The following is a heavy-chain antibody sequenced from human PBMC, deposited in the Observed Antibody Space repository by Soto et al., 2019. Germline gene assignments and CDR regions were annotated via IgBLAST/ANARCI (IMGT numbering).Heavy chain of an antibody. CDR3: ARGRGWRVQHWFDP. J-gene: IGHJ5*02. D-gene: IGHD1-26*01. CDR1: GYTFTSYD. V-gene: IGHV1-8*01. CDR2: MNPNSGNT. Sequence: QVQLVQSGAEVKKPGASVKVSRKASGYTFTSYDINWVRQATGQGLMWMGWMNPNSGNTGYAQKFQGRVTMTRNTSISTAYMELSSMRSEDTAVYYCARGRGWRVQHWFDPWSHGTLVTVSS.